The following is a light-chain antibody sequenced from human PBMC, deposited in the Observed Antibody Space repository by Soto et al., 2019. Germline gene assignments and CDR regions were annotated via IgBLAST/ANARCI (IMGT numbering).Light chain of an antibody. Sequence: QPVLTQSSSASASLGSSVKLTCTLSSGHVSYIIAWHQQQQGKAPRYLMKLEGTGKYNKGSGVSVRFSGSSSAAARYLTISDLQFEDEDDYYCETWANNIWVFGGGTKLTVL. CDR3: ETWANNIWV. V-gene: IGLV4-60*02. CDR1: SGHVSYI. J-gene: IGLJ3*02. CDR2: LEGTGKY.